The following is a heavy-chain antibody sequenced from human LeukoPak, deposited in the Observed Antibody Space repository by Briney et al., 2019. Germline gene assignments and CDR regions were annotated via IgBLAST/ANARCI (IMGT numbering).Heavy chain of an antibody. D-gene: IGHD6-25*01. Sequence: GGCLRLSCAASEFTFSSYGMSWVRQAPGKGLEWVSSISGSGGSTQYADSVQGRFAISRDNSNNTLYLQMNSLRAEDTAVYYCSSRLFDWGQGTLVTVSS. CDR2: ISGSGGST. CDR1: EFTFSSYG. CDR3: SSRLFD. J-gene: IGHJ4*02. V-gene: IGHV3-23*01.